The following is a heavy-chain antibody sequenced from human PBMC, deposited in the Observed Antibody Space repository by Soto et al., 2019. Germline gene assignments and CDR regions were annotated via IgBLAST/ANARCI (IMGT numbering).Heavy chain of an antibody. CDR3: ASRYCSGGSFYTTFKY. CDR2: INHSGST. CDR1: GGSFSGYY. D-gene: IGHD2-15*01. J-gene: IGHJ4*02. Sequence: QVQLQQWGAGLLKPSETLSLTCAVYGGSFSGYYWSWIRQPPGKGLEWIGEINHSGSTNYNPSLKSRVTISVDTFKIQFSLKLSSVTAADTAVYYCASRYCSGGSFYTTFKYWGQGTLFTVSA. V-gene: IGHV4-34*01.